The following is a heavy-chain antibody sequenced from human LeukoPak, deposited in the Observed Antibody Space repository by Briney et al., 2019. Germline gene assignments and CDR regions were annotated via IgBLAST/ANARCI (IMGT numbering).Heavy chain of an antibody. CDR1: GGSISSYY. D-gene: IGHD3-16*02. CDR3: GRGGEGDYDYVWGSYRSENWFDP. J-gene: IGHJ5*02. V-gene: IGHV4-59*01. Sequence: SETLSLTCPVSGGSISSYYWSWIRQPPGKGLEWIGYIYYSGSTNYNPSLKSRVTLSVDTSKNQFSLKVSSVTAADTAVYYCGRGGEGDYDYVWGSYRSENWFDPWGQGTLVTVSS. CDR2: IYYSGST.